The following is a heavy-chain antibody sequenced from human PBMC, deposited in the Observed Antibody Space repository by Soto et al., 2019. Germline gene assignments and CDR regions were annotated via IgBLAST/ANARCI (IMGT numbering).Heavy chain of an antibody. V-gene: IGHV1-69*01. CDR2: IIPIFGTA. CDR1: GGTFSSYA. Sequence: QVQLVQSGAEVQKPGSSVKVSCKSSGGTFSSYAISWVRQAPGQGLEWMGGIIPIFGTANYAQKFQGRVTSTADESTSTAYMELSSLRSEDTAVYYCAGNDRSGYFGAYYFDYWGQGTLVTVSS. J-gene: IGHJ4*02. CDR3: AGNDRSGYFGAYYFDY. D-gene: IGHD3-22*01.